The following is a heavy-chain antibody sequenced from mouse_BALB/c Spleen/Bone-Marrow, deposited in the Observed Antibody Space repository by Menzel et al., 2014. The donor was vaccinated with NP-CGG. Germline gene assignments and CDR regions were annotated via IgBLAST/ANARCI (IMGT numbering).Heavy chain of an antibody. J-gene: IGHJ4*01. D-gene: IGHD1-2*01. V-gene: IGHV1-18*01. CDR1: GYTFTEYT. CDR2: INPNNGGT. CDR3: ARKDYGYNYVMDY. Sequence: VQLQQPGPELVKPGASVKISCKPSGYTFTEYTMHWVKQSHGKSLEWIGGINPNNGGTIYNQKFKGKATLTVDKSSSTAFMELRSLTSEDSAVYCCARKDYGYNYVMDYWGQGTSVTVSS.